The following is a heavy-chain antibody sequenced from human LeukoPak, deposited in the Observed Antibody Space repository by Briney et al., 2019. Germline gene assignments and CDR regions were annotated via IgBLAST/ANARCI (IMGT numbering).Heavy chain of an antibody. Sequence: SVKVSCKASGGTFSSYAISWVRQAPGQGLGWMGRIIPILGIANYAQKFQGRVTITADKSTSTAYMELSSLRSEDTAVYYCAREDTAIVYYGMDVWGQGTTVTVSS. CDR3: AREDTAIVYYGMDV. D-gene: IGHD5-18*01. V-gene: IGHV1-69*04. CDR1: GGTFSSYA. J-gene: IGHJ6*02. CDR2: IIPILGIA.